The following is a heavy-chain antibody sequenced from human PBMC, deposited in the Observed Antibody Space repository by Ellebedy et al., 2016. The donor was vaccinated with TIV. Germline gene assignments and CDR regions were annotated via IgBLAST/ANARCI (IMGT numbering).Heavy chain of an antibody. Sequence: GGSLRLSCAASGFTFSSYGMHWVRQAPGKGLEWVAVIWYDGSNKYYADSVRGRFTISRDNSKNTLYLQMNSLRAEDTAVYYCARERREQWLKTGLGYWGQGTLVTVSS. V-gene: IGHV3-30*19. J-gene: IGHJ4*02. CDR3: ARERREQWLKTGLGY. CDR1: GFTFSSYG. CDR2: IWYDGSNK. D-gene: IGHD6-19*01.